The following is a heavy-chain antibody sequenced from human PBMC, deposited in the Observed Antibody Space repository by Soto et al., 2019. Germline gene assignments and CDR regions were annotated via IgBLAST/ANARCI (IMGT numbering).Heavy chain of an antibody. CDR1: GGSISSYY. CDR2: IYTSGST. CDR3: ARGNCSSPNCYSFSGYYGIDV. D-gene: IGHD2-2*01. V-gene: IGHV4-4*07. Sequence: PSETLSLTCTVSGGSISSYYWSWIRQPAGKGLEWIGRIYTSGSTNYNPSLKSRVTMSLDTSKNQSSLKLTSGTAADTALYYCARGNCSSPNCYSFSGYYGIDVWGQGTTVTVSS. J-gene: IGHJ6*02.